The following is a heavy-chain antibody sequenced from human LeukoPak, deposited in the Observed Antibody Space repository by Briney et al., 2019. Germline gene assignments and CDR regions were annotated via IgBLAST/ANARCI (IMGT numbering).Heavy chain of an antibody. V-gene: IGHV4-30-4*01. CDR1: GGSISSGDYY. J-gene: IGHJ4*02. D-gene: IGHD4-17*01. CDR3: ARSYYGDYVYAMIDY. CDR2: IYYSGST. Sequence: PSETLSHTCTVSGGSISSGDYYWSWIRQPPGKGLEWIGYIYYSGSTYYNPSLKSRVTISVDTSKNQFSLKLSSVTAADTAVYYCARSYYGDYVYAMIDYWGQGTLVTVSS.